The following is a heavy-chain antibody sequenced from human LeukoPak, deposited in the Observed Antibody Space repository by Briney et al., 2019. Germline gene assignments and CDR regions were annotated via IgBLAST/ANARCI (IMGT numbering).Heavy chain of an antibody. CDR2: INPNSGGT. V-gene: IGHV1-2*02. CDR3: ARDHITESNLDY. CDR1: GYTFTGYY. D-gene: IGHD2-21*01. Sequence: ASVKVSCKASGYTFTGYYMHWVRQAPGQGLEWMGWINPNSGGTNYAQKFQGRVPMTRDTSISTAYMELSRLRSDDTAVYYCARDHITESNLDYWGQGTLVTVSS. J-gene: IGHJ4*02.